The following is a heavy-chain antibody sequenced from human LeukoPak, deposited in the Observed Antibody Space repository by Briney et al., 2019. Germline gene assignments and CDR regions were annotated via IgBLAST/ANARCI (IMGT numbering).Heavy chain of an antibody. J-gene: IGHJ4*02. Sequence: PGGSLRLSCAASGFTFSSYAMSWVRQAPGKGLERVSGISGSGDSTYYADSVKGRFTISRDNSKNTLYLQMNSLRAEDTAVYYCARDRIAVAATETSFDYWGQGTLVTVSS. CDR2: ISGSGDST. D-gene: IGHD6-19*01. V-gene: IGHV3-23*01. CDR1: GFTFSSYA. CDR3: ARDRIAVAATETSFDY.